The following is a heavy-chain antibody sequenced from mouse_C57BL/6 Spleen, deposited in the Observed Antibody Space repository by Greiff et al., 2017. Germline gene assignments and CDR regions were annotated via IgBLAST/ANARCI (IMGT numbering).Heavy chain of an antibody. Sequence: VKLVESGPGLVAPSQSLSIPCTVSGFSLPSYAISWVRQPPGKGLEWIGVIWTGGGTNYNSDLKSRLRISKNNSKIQVFLKMNSLQTDDTARYYCAKFSTTVVAGDYAMDYWGQGTSVTVSS. CDR1: GFSLPSYA. D-gene: IGHD1-1*01. CDR3: AKFSTTVVAGDYAMDY. CDR2: IWTGGGT. V-gene: IGHV2-9-1*01. J-gene: IGHJ4*01.